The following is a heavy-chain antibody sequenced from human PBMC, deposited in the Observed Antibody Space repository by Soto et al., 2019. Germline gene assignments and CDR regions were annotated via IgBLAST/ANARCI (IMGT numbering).Heavy chain of an antibody. Sequence: ASVKVSCKASGYTFTSYDINWVRQATGQGLEWMGWMNPNSGNTGYAQKFQGRVTMTRNTSISTAYMELSSLRSEDTAVYYCARVFGDSSSWKNNYYYYYMDVWGKGTTVTVSS. J-gene: IGHJ6*03. CDR1: GYTFTSYD. CDR2: MNPNSGNT. D-gene: IGHD6-13*01. CDR3: ARVFGDSSSWKNNYYYYYMDV. V-gene: IGHV1-8*01.